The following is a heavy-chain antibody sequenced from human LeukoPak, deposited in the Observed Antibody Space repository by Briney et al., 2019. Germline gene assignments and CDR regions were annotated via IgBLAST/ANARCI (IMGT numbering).Heavy chain of an antibody. J-gene: IGHJ4*02. V-gene: IGHV3-74*03. CDR3: ARGAGIVGSTTPFDY. D-gene: IGHD1-26*01. CDR1: GFTLSNYW. Sequence: PGGSLRLSCAASGFTLSNYWMHWVRQTLGKGLVWVSRINTDGTTTYADSVKGRFTISRDNAKNTLYLQMDSLRAEDTAVYYCARGAGIVGSTTPFDYWGQGALVTVSS. CDR2: INTDGTTT.